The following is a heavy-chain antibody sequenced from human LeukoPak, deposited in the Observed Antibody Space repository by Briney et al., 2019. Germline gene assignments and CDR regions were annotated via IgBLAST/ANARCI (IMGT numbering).Heavy chain of an antibody. D-gene: IGHD1-26*01. J-gene: IGHJ4*02. CDR1: GFTFSSYD. V-gene: IGHV3-23*01. CDR2: LTSDGGST. Sequence: GGSLRLSCAASGFTFSSYDMSWVRQAPGKGLEWVSSLTSDGGSTEYADSVKGRFTISRDNSKNTLYLQMNSLRAEDTAVYYCAKGGSPVTPDYWGQGTLVTVSS. CDR3: AKGGSPVTPDY.